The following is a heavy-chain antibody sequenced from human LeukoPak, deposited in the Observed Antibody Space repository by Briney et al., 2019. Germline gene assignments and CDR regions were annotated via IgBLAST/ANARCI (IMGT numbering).Heavy chain of an antibody. CDR1: AFTFSSYG. J-gene: IGHJ4*02. CDR3: TRAVVITLFFFDY. Sequence: GGSLRLSCAASAFTFSSYGMHWVRQAPGKGLEWVGFIRSKAYGGTTEYAASVKGRFTISRDDSKSIAYLQMNSLKTEDTAVYYCTRAVVITLFFFDYWGQGTLVTVSS. CDR2: IRSKAYGGTT. V-gene: IGHV3-49*04. D-gene: IGHD3-22*01.